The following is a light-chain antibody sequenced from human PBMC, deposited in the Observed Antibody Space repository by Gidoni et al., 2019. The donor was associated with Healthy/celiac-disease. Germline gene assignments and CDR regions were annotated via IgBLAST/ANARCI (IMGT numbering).Light chain of an antibody. V-gene: IGKV1-39*01. CDR2: SAS. CDR1: QIISSY. CDR3: QQSYSTLRLT. Sequence: DIQMSPTPSSLSASVGDRDTITCRASQIISSYLNWYQQTPGKAPTLLIYSASSLQRGVPSRFSGSGSGTAFTLTIISLQPEDFAPSYCQQSYSTLRLTFGGGTKVEIK. J-gene: IGKJ4*01.